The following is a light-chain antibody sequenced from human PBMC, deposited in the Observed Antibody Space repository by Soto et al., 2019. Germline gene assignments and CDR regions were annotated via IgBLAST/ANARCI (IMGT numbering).Light chain of an antibody. CDR3: QQYNNWPRGT. CDR1: QSVSSN. Sequence: EIVMTQSPATLSVSPGERATLSCRASQSVSSNLACYQQKPGQAPRLLIYGASTRATGIPARFSGSGSGTEFTLTISSLQSEDFAVYYCQQYNNWPRGTFGGGTKVEIK. J-gene: IGKJ4*01. V-gene: IGKV3-15*01. CDR2: GAS.